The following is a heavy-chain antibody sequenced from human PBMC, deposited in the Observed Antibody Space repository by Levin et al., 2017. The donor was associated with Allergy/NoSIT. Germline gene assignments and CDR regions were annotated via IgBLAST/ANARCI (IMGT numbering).Heavy chain of an antibody. CDR3: ARVGRGHYYGSGSYHWYFDL. CDR1: GFTFSDYY. J-gene: IGHJ2*01. D-gene: IGHD3-10*01. CDR2: ISSSSSYT. Sequence: GGSLRLSCAASGFTFSDYYMSWIRQAPGKGLEWVSYISSSSSYTNYADSVKGRFTISRDNAKNSLYLQMNSLRAEDTAVYYCARVGRGHYYGSGSYHWYFDLWGRGTLVTVSS. V-gene: IGHV3-11*05.